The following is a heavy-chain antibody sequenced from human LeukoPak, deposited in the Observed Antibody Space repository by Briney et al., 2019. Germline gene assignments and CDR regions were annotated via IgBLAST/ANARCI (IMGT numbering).Heavy chain of an antibody. Sequence: ASVKVSCKASGYTFTSYGISWVRQAPVQGLEWMGRISAYNGNTNYAQKLQGRVTMTTDTSTSTAYMELRSLRSDDTAVYYCARDFPSSGWYVVDYWGQGTLVTVSS. V-gene: IGHV1-18*01. J-gene: IGHJ4*02. D-gene: IGHD6-19*01. CDR1: GYTFTSYG. CDR2: ISAYNGNT. CDR3: ARDFPSSGWYVVDY.